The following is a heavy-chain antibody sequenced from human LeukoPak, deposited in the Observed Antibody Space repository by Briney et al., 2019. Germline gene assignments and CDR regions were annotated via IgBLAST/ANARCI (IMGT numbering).Heavy chain of an antibody. V-gene: IGHV3-48*03. J-gene: IGHJ4*02. D-gene: IGHD5-12*01. CDR1: GFTFSSYE. CDR2: ISSSGSNI. Sequence: GRSLRLSRAASGFTFSSYEMNWVRQAPGKGLEWVSYISSSGSNIYYADSVKGRFTISRDNAKNSLYLQMNSLRAEDTAVYYCARGWISDSFDYWGQGTLVTVSS. CDR3: ARGWISDSFDY.